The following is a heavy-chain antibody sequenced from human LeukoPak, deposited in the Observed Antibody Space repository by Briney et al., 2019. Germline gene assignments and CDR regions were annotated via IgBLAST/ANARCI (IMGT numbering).Heavy chain of an antibody. Sequence: ASVKVSCKASGYTFTSYYMHWVRQAPGQGPEWMGIINPSGGSTSYAQKFQGRVTMTRDTSTSTVYMELSSLRSEDTAAYYCALFCSVRSSTSCPDYWGQGTLVTVSS. D-gene: IGHD2-2*01. CDR2: INPSGGST. CDR3: ALFCSVRSSTSCPDY. V-gene: IGHV1-46*01. CDR1: GYTFTSYY. J-gene: IGHJ4*02.